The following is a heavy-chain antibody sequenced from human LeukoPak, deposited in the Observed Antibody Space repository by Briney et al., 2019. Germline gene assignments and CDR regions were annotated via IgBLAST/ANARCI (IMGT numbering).Heavy chain of an antibody. Sequence: PSETLSLTCAVYGGSFSGYYWSWIRQPPGKGLEWIGEINHSGSTNYNPSLKSRVTISVDTSKSQFSLKLSSVTAADTAVYYCARGLNLRWFDPWGQEPWSPSPQ. V-gene: IGHV4-34*01. CDR3: ARGLNLRWFDP. J-gene: IGHJ5*02. D-gene: IGHD1-14*01. CDR1: GGSFSGYY. CDR2: INHSGST.